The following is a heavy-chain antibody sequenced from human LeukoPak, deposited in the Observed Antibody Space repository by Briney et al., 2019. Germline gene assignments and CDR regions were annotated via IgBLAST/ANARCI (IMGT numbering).Heavy chain of an antibody. J-gene: IGHJ4*02. CDR2: ISWNSGSI. V-gene: IGHV3-9*03. Sequence: GGSLRLSCAAAGFTFDDYAMHWVRQAPGKGLEWVSGISWNSGSIGYADSVKGRFTISRDNAKNSLYLQMNSLRDEDLALYHCAKHRYSNGRLFDYWGQGTLVTVSS. CDR3: AKHRYSNGRLFDY. D-gene: IGHD5-18*01. CDR1: GFTFDDYA.